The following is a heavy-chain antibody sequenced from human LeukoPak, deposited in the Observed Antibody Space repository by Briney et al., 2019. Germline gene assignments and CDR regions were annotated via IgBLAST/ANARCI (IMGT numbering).Heavy chain of an antibody. CDR1: GGSISSGGYY. D-gene: IGHD5-18*01. V-gene: IGHV4-31*03. CDR3: ARDRDGYHTDAFDI. J-gene: IGHJ3*02. CDR2: IYYSGST. Sequence: PSETLSLTYTVSGGSISSGGYYWSWIRQHPGKGLEWIGYIYYSGSTYYNPSLKSRVTISVDTSKNQFSLKLSSVTAADTAVYYCARDRDGYHTDAFDIWGQGTMVTVSS.